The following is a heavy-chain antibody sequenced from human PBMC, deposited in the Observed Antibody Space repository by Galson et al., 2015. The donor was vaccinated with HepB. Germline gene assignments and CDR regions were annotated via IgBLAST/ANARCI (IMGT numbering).Heavy chain of an antibody. D-gene: IGHD5-18*01. Sequence: SVKVSCKAAGYTFTGYFIHWVRQAPGQGLEWMGWIIPKSGDTNYAQKFQGRVTMTRDTSISTTYMELSSLTSDDTAIYFCARDLSSFDSVDSAADFWGQGTLVTVPS. CDR3: ARDLSSFDSVDSAADF. CDR2: IIPKSGDT. J-gene: IGHJ4*02. V-gene: IGHV1-2*02. CDR1: GYTFTGYF.